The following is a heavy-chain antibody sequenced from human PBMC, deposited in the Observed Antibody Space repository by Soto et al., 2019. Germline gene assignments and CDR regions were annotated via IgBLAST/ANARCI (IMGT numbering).Heavy chain of an antibody. D-gene: IGHD6-13*01. J-gene: IGHJ1*01. CDR3: ARSYSSRFQH. V-gene: IGHV3-11*06. CDR2: ISSSSSYT. CDR1: GFTFSDYF. Sequence: KSGGSLRLSCEVSGFTFSDYFMSWIRQAPGKGLEWVSYISSSSSYTKYADSVKGRFTISRDNAKNSLYLQMNSLRAEDTAVYYCARSYSSRFQHWGQGTLVTVSS.